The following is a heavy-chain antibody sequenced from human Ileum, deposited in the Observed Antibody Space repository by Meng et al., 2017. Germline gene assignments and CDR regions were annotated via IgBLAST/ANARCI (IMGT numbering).Heavy chain of an antibody. J-gene: IGHJ4*02. CDR1: GFTFSSYA. CDR3: AKDNLVVTTIQGYFDY. CDR2: ISGNGDIT. D-gene: IGHD2-21*02. V-gene: IGHV3-23*01. Sequence: EVQLLESGGGLVQPGGSLRPSCAASGFTFSSYAMTWVRQAPGKGLEWVSVISGNGDITYYADSVRGRFTISRDNSKDTLYLEMNSLRAEDTALYYCAKDNLVVTTIQGYFDYWGLGTLVTVSS.